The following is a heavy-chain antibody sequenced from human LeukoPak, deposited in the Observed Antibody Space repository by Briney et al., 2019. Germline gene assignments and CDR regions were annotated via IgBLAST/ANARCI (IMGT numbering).Heavy chain of an antibody. J-gene: IGHJ3*02. CDR3: ARDNPYSGSYSKVFDI. CDR1: GGSISSYY. V-gene: IGHV4-59*01. Sequence: NASETLSLTCTVSGGSISSYYWSWIRQPPGKGLEWIGYIYYSGSTNYNPSLKSRVTISVDTSKNQFSLKLSSVTAADTAVYYCARDNPYSGSYSKVFDIWGQGTMVTVSS. CDR2: IYYSGST. D-gene: IGHD1-26*01.